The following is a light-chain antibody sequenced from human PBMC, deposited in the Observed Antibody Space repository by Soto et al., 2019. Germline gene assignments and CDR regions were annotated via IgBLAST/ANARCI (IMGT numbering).Light chain of an antibody. CDR3: QQYGRSLT. V-gene: IGKV3-20*01. Sequence: EIVLTQSPGTLSLSPGERATLSCRASQSVSSSNLAWYQQKPGQAPRLLIYGASSRATGIPDRFSGSGSGTDFTLTISRLEPEDFAEYYCQQYGRSLTFGQGTKVDIK. CDR2: GAS. J-gene: IGKJ1*01. CDR1: QSVSSSN.